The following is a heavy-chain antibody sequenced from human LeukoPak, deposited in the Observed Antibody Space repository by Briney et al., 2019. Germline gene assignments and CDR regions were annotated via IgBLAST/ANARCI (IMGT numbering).Heavy chain of an antibody. D-gene: IGHD3-16*01. CDR1: GDSISSGGYY. V-gene: IGHV4-30-4*08. CDR3: VREVGKKGEAFDY. J-gene: IGHJ4*02. CDR2: IYYTGTT. Sequence: SQTLSLTCTVSGDSISSGGYYWSWIRQHPGKGLEWIGCIYYTGTTYYNTSLQSRVTISVDTSKDQFSLKLSSVTAADTAVYYCVREVGKKGEAFDYWGQGTLVTVSS.